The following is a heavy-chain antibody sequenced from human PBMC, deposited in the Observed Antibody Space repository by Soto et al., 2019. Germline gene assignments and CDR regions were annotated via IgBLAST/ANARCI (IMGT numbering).Heavy chain of an antibody. Sequence: PSETLSLTCTVSGGSISSGGYYWSWIRQHPGKGLEWIGYIYYSGSTYYNPSLKSRVTISVDTSKNQFSLKLSSVTAADTAVYYCASSDPGDYYGSGSPHHWGQGTLVTVSS. CDR2: IYYSGST. J-gene: IGHJ4*02. CDR1: GGSISSGGYY. V-gene: IGHV4-31*03. CDR3: ASSDPGDYYGSGSPHH. D-gene: IGHD3-10*01.